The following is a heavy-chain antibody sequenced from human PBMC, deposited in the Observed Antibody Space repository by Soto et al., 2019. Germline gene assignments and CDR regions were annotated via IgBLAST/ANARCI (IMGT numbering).Heavy chain of an antibody. D-gene: IGHD2-21*02. CDR1: GGSVSSRSHY. CDR3: ARDFCGGDCSEDYYYYAMDV. CDR2: IYYSGST. J-gene: IGHJ6*02. Sequence: PSETLSLTCTVSGGSVSSRSHYWSWIRQPPGKGLEWIGYIYYSGSTKYNPSLRSRVTISVDTSKNQFSLKVSSVTAADTAIYYCARDFCGGDCSEDYYYYAMDVWGQGTTVTVSS. V-gene: IGHV4-61*01.